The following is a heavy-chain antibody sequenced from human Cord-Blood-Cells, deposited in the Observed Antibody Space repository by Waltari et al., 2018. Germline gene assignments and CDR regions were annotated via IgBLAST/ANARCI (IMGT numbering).Heavy chain of an antibody. CDR3: GREPINWNYFDY. CDR2: MRSSGGTM. Sequence: VQLAGSGGAWLQPGGSLRLPGAVSRFPFRDPSPTVLRQPPRKGLEWASYMRSSGGTMCYAASVEGRFTISKENAKYSLYLQRMRLRAEDTAVYDGGREPINWNYFDYWGQGILVTVSS. CDR1: RFPFRDPS. V-gene: IGHV3-11*04. J-gene: IGHJ4*02. D-gene: IGHD1-20*01.